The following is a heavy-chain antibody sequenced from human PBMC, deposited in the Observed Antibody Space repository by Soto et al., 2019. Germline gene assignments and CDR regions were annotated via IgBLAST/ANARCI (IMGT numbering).Heavy chain of an antibody. CDR2: IWYDGSTK. D-gene: IGHD6-25*01. CDR1: GFTFSSYG. J-gene: IGHJ4*02. V-gene: IGHV3-33*01. CDR3: ARYSSAGLDY. Sequence: GGSLRLSCAASGFTFSSYGMHWVRQAPGKGLEWAALIWYDGSTKYYADSVKGRYTISRDNSKNTMNLQMNSLRAEDTAVYYCARYSSAGLDYWGQGTLVTVSS.